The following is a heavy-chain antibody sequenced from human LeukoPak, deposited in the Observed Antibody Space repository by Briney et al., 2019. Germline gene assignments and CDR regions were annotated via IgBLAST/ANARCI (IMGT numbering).Heavy chain of an antibody. CDR2: IYTSGST. D-gene: IGHD3-22*01. V-gene: IGHV4-4*07. CDR3: AREIVVVMGYYYYYYMDV. J-gene: IGHJ6*03. CDR1: GGSISSYY. Sequence: PSETLSLTCTVSGGSISSYYWSWIRQPAGKGLEWIGLIYTSGSTNYNPSLKSRVTMSVDTSKNQFSLKLSSVTAADTAVYYCAREIVVVMGYYYYYYMDVWGKGTTVTVSS.